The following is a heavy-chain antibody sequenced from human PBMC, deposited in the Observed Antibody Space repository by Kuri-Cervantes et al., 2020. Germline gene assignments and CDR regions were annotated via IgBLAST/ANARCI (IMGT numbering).Heavy chain of an antibody. CDR2: ISSSGSTI. CDR3: ARNYDYVWGSYPRYFDL. D-gene: IGHD3-16*01. J-gene: IGHJ2*01. V-gene: IGHV3-48*03. Sequence: GGSLRLSCAASGFTFSSYEMNWVRQAPGKGLEWVSYISSSGSTIYYADSVKGRFTISRDNAKNSLYLQMNSLRAEDTAVYYCARNYDYVWGSYPRYFDLWGRGTLVTVSS. CDR1: GFTFSSYE.